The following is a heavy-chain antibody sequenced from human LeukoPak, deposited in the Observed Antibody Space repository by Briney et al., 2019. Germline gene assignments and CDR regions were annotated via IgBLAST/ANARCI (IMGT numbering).Heavy chain of an antibody. CDR3: ARFRDGSRPFDI. Sequence: PSETLSLTCTVSGGSISSGDYYWSWIRQPPGKGLEWIGYIYYSGSTYYNPSLKSRITISLDTSENQFSLKLSSVTAADTAVYYCARFRDGSRPFDIWGQGTMVTVSS. V-gene: IGHV4-30-4*01. CDR2: IYYSGST. CDR1: GGSISSGDYY. D-gene: IGHD5-24*01. J-gene: IGHJ3*02.